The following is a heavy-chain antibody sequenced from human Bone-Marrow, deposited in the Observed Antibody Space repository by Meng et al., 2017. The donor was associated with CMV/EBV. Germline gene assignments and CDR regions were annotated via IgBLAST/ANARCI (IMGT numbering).Heavy chain of an antibody. J-gene: IGHJ4*02. V-gene: IGHV4-30-4*08. D-gene: IGHD1-20*01. CDR1: GGSFSGYY. Sequence: SETLSLTCAVYGGSFSGYYWSWIRQPPGKGLEWIGYIYYSGSTYYNPSLKSRVTISVDTSKNQFSLKLSSVTAADTAVYYCARAHNWNDPEAADGYYFDYWGQGTLVTVSS. CDR2: IYYSGST. CDR3: ARAHNWNDPEAADGYYFDY.